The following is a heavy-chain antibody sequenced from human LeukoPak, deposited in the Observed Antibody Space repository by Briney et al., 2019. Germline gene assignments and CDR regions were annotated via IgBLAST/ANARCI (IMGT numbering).Heavy chain of an antibody. J-gene: IGHJ3*02. CDR3: ARDRFSGFFDI. V-gene: IGHV3-53*01. CDR2: IYSGGST. D-gene: IGHD3-3*01. CDR1: GFTVSSNY. Sequence: GGSLRLSCAASGFTVSSNYMSWVRQAPGKGLEWVSVIYSGGSTYYADSVKGRFTISRDNSKNTLYLQMNSLRAEDTAVYYCARDRFSGFFDIWGQGTMVTVSS.